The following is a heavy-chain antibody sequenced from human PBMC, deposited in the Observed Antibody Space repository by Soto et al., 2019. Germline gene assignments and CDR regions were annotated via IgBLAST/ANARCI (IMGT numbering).Heavy chain of an antibody. Sequence: QVQLVQSDVEVKKPGASVRVSCKASGYTFTNYGITWVRQAPGQGLEWLGWISGYNGNTNYAQKFQGRVTMTTDTSTSTAYMDLTSLRYDDTAVYYCARGGRFAVAATDYWGQGTLLTVSS. J-gene: IGHJ4*02. D-gene: IGHD1-26*01. CDR1: GYTFTNYG. CDR2: ISGYNGNT. V-gene: IGHV1-18*01. CDR3: ARGGRFAVAATDY.